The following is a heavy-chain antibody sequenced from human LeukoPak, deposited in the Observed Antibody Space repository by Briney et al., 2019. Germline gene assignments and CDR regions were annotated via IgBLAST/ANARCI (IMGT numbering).Heavy chain of an antibody. CDR1: GFTFSSYE. CDR2: ISSSGSTI. J-gene: IGHJ4*02. V-gene: IGHV3-48*03. D-gene: IGHD6-13*01. CDR3: AREPTYTSSWYTSCDY. Sequence: GGSLRLSCAASGFTFSSYEMNWVRQAPGKGLEWVSYISSSGSTIYYADSVRGRFTISRDNAKNSLYLQMNSLRAEDTAVYYCAREPTYTSSWYTSCDYWGQGTLVTVSS.